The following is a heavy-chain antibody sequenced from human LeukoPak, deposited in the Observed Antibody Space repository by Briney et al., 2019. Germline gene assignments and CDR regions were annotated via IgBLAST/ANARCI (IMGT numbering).Heavy chain of an antibody. Sequence: PGGSLRLSYAASGFNVSTYYMTWVRQAPGKGLECVSVIYSGGRTYYADSVKGRFTVSRDNSKNTLYLQMNSLRAEDTAMYYCARGLGYCTSTTCLLPFDYWGQGTLVTVSS. V-gene: IGHV3-53*01. CDR3: ARGLGYCTSTTCLLPFDY. CDR1: GFNVSTYY. J-gene: IGHJ4*02. CDR2: IYSGGRT. D-gene: IGHD2-2*01.